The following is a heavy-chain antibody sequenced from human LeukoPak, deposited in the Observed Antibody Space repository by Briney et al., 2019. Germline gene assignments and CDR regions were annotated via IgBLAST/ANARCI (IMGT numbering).Heavy chain of an antibody. V-gene: IGHV3-23*01. Sequence: GGSLRLSCAASGFTFSNYAMSWVRQAPGKGLEWVSTISSGGGNTYYADSVKGRFTISRDNSKNTLFLQMNSLRAEDTAVYYCAKRLFGSSSWYYFDYWGPGTLVTVSS. CDR3: AKRLFGSSSWYYFDY. J-gene: IGHJ4*02. CDR1: GFTFSNYA. CDR2: ISSGGGNT. D-gene: IGHD6-13*01.